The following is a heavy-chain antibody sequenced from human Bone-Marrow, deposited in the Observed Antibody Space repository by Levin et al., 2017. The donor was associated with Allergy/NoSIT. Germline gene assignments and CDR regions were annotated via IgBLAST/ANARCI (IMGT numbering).Heavy chain of an antibody. V-gene: IGHV1-69*13. CDR1: RGTFNNYA. D-gene: IGHD6-13*01. CDR3: ARDFVSSRWRDAFDV. CDR2: IIPKFGTT. J-gene: IGHJ3*01. Sequence: PPASVKVSCKASRGTFNNYAISWVRQAPGQGLEWMGGIIPKFGTTNYAPKFQGRVTISADESTDTAYMELSSLRSDDTAVYYCARDFVSSRWRDAFDVWGQGTMVTVSS.